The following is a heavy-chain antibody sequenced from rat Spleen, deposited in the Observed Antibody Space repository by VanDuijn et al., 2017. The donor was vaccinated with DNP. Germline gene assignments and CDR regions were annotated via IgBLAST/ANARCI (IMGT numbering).Heavy chain of an antibody. V-gene: IGHV5-20*01. J-gene: IGHJ4*01. CDR3: AKDVDDGYAMAA. D-gene: IGHD1-11*01. Sequence: EVHLVVSGGGLVQPGRSLKLSCAASGFTFSDYYMAWVRQAPTRGLEWVAYIRYDGGSTYYGDSVKGRFTISRDNAQSALNLQMNSLRSEDMATYYCAKDVDDGYAMAAWGQGTSVTVSS. CDR1: GFTFSDYY. CDR2: IRYDGGST.